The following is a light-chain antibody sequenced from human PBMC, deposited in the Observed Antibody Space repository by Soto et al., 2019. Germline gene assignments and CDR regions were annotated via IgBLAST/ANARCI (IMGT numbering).Light chain of an antibody. J-gene: IGKJ1*01. Sequence: DLQMTQSPSTLSASVGDRVTITCRASQTISSWLAWYQQKPGKAPELLIYDASTLESGVPSRFSGSGSGTEFSLTISSLQPDDFATFYCQQYSSFSRTFGQGTKVDI. CDR3: QQYSSFSRT. V-gene: IGKV1-5*01. CDR1: QTISSW. CDR2: DAS.